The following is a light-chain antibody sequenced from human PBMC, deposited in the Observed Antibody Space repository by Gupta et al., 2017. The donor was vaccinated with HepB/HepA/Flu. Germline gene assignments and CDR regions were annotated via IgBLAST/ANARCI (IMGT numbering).Light chain of an antibody. Sequence: IVFIQSPANLSVSPGETATLSFRASQSVNTYLAWYQQKLGQAPRLLIYDASTRATGVPARYSGSGSGTDFTLTISSREPEDFAVYYCQERDNWLSFGGGTRVEIK. CDR2: DAS. J-gene: IGKJ4*01. CDR1: QSVNTY. CDR3: QERDNWLS. V-gene: IGKV3-11*01.